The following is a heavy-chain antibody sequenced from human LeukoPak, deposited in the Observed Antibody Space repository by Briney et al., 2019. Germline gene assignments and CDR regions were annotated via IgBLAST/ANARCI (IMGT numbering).Heavy chain of an antibody. CDR3: ARRAGDYSHPCDY. CDR1: GFTVSSNS. Sequence: AGGSLRLSCTVSGFTVSSNSMSWVRQAPGKGLEWVSFIYSGGSTHNSDSVKGRFTISRDNSKNTLYLQMNSLRAEDTAVYYCARRAGDYSHPCDYWGQGTLVTVSS. V-gene: IGHV3-53*01. D-gene: IGHD3-22*01. CDR2: IYSGGST. J-gene: IGHJ4*02.